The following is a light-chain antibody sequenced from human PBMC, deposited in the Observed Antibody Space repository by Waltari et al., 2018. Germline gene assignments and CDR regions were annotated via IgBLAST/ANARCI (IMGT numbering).Light chain of an antibody. CDR3: QHYVRLPVT. V-gene: IGKV3-20*01. CDR2: GAS. CDR1: QGLTRRY. Sequence: VLTQSTGPLSLSPGERVTLSCRGSQGLTRRYLAWYQQKPGQARRLLIYGASRRAAGIPDRFSGSGSGTDFTLTISRLEPEDFAVYYCQHYVRLPVTFGQGTKVEIK. J-gene: IGKJ1*01.